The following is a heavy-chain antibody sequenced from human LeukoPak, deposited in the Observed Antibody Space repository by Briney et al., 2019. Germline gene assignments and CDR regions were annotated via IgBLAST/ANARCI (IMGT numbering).Heavy chain of an antibody. J-gene: IGHJ4*02. CDR1: GYLFTRYW. D-gene: IGHD5-18*01. V-gene: IGHV5-51*01. CDR3: ARLGDTAMVSHFDY. Sequence: GGSLEISFKGSGYLFTRYWIGWVRPMPGKGLEWMGIIYPGDSDTRYSPSFQGQVTISADKSIYTAYLQWSSLKASDTAIYYCARLGDTAMVSHFDYWGQGTLVTVSS. CDR2: IYPGDSDT.